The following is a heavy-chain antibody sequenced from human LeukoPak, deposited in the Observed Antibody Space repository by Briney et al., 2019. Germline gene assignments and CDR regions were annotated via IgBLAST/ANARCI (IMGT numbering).Heavy chain of an antibody. D-gene: IGHD6-25*01. CDR2: ISSAGAS. Sequence: MSWVRQAPGKGLEWVAVISSAGASYYAESVKGRFTISRNISQNTMFFEMGSLRRDDTGVYFCARSPPDGYLINEGYKYQYGMDVWGQGTTVTVSS. CDR3: ARSPPDGYLINEGYKYQYGMDV. J-gene: IGHJ6*02. V-gene: IGHV3-53*01.